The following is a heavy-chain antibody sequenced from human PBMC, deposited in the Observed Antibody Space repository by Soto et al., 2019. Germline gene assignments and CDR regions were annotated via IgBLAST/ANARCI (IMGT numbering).Heavy chain of an antibody. CDR3: AGILGSGSFPLYYYYYGMDV. Sequence: SETLSLTCTVSGGSISSSSYYWGWIRQPPGKGLEWIGSIYYSGSTYYNPSLKSRVTISVDTSKNQFSLKLSSVTAADTAVYYRAGILGSGSFPLYYYYYGMDVWGQGTTVTVSS. CDR2: IYYSGST. D-gene: IGHD3-10*01. J-gene: IGHJ6*02. CDR1: GGSISSSSYY. V-gene: IGHV4-39*01.